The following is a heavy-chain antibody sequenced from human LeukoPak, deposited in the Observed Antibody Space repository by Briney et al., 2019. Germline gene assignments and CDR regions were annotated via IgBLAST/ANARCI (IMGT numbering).Heavy chain of an antibody. J-gene: IGHJ4*02. CDR1: GYSFTSDW. CDR2: IDPSDSYI. D-gene: IGHD6-13*01. V-gene: IGHV5-10-1*01. CDR3: ARHLGSSSWIDY. Sequence: GESLKMSCKGSGYSFTSDWISWVRQMPGKGLEWMGKIDPSDSYINYSPSFQGHVTISADKSISTAFLQWSSLKASDTAMYYCARHLGSSSWIDYWGQGTLVTVSS.